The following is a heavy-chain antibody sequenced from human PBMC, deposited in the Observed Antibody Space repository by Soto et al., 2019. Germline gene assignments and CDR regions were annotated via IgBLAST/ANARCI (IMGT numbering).Heavy chain of an antibody. CDR3: ARHGGYDYIWGSYRYKEDFYYYYYMDV. Sequence: SETLSLTCTVSGGSISSYYWSWIRQPPGKGLEWIGYIYYSGSTNYNPSLKSRVTISVDTSKNQFSLKLSSVTAADTAVYYCARHGGYDYIWGSYRYKEDFYYYYYMDVWGKGTTVTVSS. J-gene: IGHJ6*03. CDR1: GGSISSYY. D-gene: IGHD3-16*02. CDR2: IYYSGST. V-gene: IGHV4-59*08.